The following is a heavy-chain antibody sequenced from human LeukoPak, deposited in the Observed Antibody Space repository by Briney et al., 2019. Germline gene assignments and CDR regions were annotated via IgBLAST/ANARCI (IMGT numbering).Heavy chain of an antibody. CDR3: ARSVDTAMGPYYYYYYMDV. D-gene: IGHD5-18*01. CDR2: ISSSSSYI. Sequence: PGGSLRLSCAASGFTFSSYSMNWVRQAPGKGLEWVSSISSSSSYIYYADSVKGRFTISRDNAKNSLYLQMNSLRAEDTAVYYCARSVDTAMGPYYYYYYMDVWGKGTTVTISS. V-gene: IGHV3-21*01. J-gene: IGHJ6*03. CDR1: GFTFSSYS.